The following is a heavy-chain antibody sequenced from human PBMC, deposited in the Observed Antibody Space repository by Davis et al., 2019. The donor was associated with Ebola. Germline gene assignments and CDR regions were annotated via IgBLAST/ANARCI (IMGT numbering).Heavy chain of an antibody. J-gene: IGHJ4*02. CDR3: TNRKNEY. V-gene: IGHV3-73*01. CDR2: IRSKANSYAT. CDR1: GFTFSDSA. Sequence: GESLKIFCAASGFTFSDSAMHWVRQASGRGLEWVGRIRSKANSYATTYAASVKGRFTISRDDSKNTAYLQMNSLKMDDTAVYYCTNRKNEYWGQGTLVTVSS.